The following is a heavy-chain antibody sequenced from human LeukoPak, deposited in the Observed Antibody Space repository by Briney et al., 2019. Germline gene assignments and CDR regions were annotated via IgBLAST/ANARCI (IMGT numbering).Heavy chain of an antibody. J-gene: IGHJ5*02. Sequence: ASVKVSCKVSGYTLTELSMHWVRQAPGKGLEWMGGFDPEDGETIYAQKFQGRVTMTEDTSTDTAYMELSSLRSEDTAVYYCARELWQAPPYYDILTGYYYWFDPWGQGTLVTVSS. CDR3: ARELWQAPPYYDILTGYYYWFDP. CDR1: GYTLTELS. CDR2: FDPEDGET. D-gene: IGHD3-9*01. V-gene: IGHV1-24*01.